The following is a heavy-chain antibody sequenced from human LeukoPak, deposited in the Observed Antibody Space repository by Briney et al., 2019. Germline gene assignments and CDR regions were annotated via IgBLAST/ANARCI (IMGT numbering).Heavy chain of an antibody. V-gene: IGHV3-30*02. CDR3: AKGGEYQLPSYYFDY. CDR2: IRYDGSNK. Sequence: GGSLRLSCAASGFTFSSYGMHWVRQAPGKGLEWVAFIRYDGSNKYYADSVKGRFTISRDNSKNTLHLQMNSLRAEDTAVYYCAKGGEYQLPSYYFDYWGQGTLVTVSS. J-gene: IGHJ4*02. CDR1: GFTFSSYG. D-gene: IGHD2-2*01.